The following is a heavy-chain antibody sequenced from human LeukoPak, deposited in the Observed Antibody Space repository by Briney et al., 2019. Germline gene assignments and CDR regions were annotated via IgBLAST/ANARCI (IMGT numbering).Heavy chain of an antibody. V-gene: IGHV4-34*01. CDR1: GGSFSGYY. D-gene: IGHD3-10*01. CDR2: INHSGST. Sequence: SSETLSLTCAVYGGSFSGYYWSWIRQPPGKGLEWIGEINHSGSTNYNPSLQSRVTVSVDTSKNQFSLRLTSVSAADTAVYYCVRGPYGSGISNWFDPWGQGTQVIVSS. CDR3: VRGPYGSGISNWFDP. J-gene: IGHJ5*02.